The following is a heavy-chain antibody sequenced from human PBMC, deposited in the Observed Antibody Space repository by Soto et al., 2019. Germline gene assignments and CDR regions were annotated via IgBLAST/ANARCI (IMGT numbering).Heavy chain of an antibody. D-gene: IGHD2-2*01. CDR1: GGTFSSYA. J-gene: IGHJ6*02. V-gene: IGHV1-69*01. CDR2: IIPISETT. Sequence: QVQLVQSGAEVKKPGSSVKVSCKASGGTFSSYAISWVRQAPGQGLEWMGGIIPISETTNYAEKFQGRVTITADESKSTGYMELSSLRSEDTAVYYCASSQGSSTSLEIYYYYYYGMDVWGQGTMVTVSS. CDR3: ASSQGSSTSLEIYYYYYYGMDV.